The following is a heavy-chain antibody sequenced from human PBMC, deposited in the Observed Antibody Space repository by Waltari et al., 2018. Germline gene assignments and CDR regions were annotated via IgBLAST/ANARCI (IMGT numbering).Heavy chain of an antibody. D-gene: IGHD1-1*01. Sequence: EVQLVESGGGWVHPGGSLRLACSASGFTFSGYTMNWGRQAPGKGWGRVSASHKRGGTTSYADSVKGRFTISRDNSKNTLYLQMNSLRADDTAMYFCAKDSGKGGDDSWGQGTLVTVSS. J-gene: IGHJ5*01. V-gene: IGHV3-23*04. CDR1: GFTFSGYT. CDR2: SHKRGGTT. CDR3: AKDSGKGGDDS.